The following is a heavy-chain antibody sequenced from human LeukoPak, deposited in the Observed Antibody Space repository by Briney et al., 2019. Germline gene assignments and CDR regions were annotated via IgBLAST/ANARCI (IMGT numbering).Heavy chain of an antibody. CDR2: ISSSSSYI. D-gene: IGHD6-19*01. Sequence: RSGGSLRLSCAASGFTSSSYSMNWVRQAPGKGLEWVSSISSSSSYIYYADSVKGRFTISRDNAKNSLYLQMNSLRAEDTAVYYCASWFGTAVAGTRWGQGTLVTVSS. CDR3: ASWFGTAVAGTR. V-gene: IGHV3-21*01. J-gene: IGHJ4*02. CDR1: GFTSSSYS.